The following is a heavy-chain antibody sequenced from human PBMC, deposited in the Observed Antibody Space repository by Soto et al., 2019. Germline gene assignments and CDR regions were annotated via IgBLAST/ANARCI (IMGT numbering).Heavy chain of an antibody. D-gene: IGHD4-17*01. CDR2: IYYSGST. CDR1: GGSISSYY. CDR3: VRYFWSGAYRDDY. J-gene: IGHJ4*01. V-gene: IGHV4-59*13. Sequence: PSETLSHTCTVSGGSISSYYWSWLRLSPGKGLEWIGYIYYSGSTTYNPSLKSRVTLSVDTSKNQFSLKLNSVTAADTAVYYCVRYFWSGAYRDDYSCLRTRFTVSS.